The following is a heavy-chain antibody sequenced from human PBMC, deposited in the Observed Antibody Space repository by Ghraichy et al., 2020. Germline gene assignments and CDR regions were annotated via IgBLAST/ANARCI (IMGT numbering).Heavy chain of an antibody. Sequence: GESLNISCAPSGFTFGNYWMNWVRQAPGKGLQWVANINEDGSRKYYVDSVKGRFTISRDNAKNSLYLQMNSLTVEDTAVYYCAFLQYNYGHWGQGTLVTVSS. CDR2: INEDGSRK. CDR3: AFLQYNYGH. CDR1: GFTFGNYW. J-gene: IGHJ4*02. V-gene: IGHV3-7*03. D-gene: IGHD5-18*01.